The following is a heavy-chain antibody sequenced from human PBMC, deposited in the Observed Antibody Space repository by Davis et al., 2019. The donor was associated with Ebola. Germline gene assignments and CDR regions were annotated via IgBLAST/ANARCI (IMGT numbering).Heavy chain of an antibody. CDR2: IKQDGSEK. D-gene: IGHD3-22*01. Sequence: GESLKISCAASGFTFSSYWMNWVRQAPGKGLEWVANIKQDGSEKYYVDSVKGRFTISRHNAKNSLYLQMNSLRAEDTALYYCARAEGMRYYYDSSGYYPPNYWGQGTLVTVSS. V-gene: IGHV3-7*03. J-gene: IGHJ4*02. CDR3: ARAEGMRYYYDSSGYYPPNY. CDR1: GFTFSSYW.